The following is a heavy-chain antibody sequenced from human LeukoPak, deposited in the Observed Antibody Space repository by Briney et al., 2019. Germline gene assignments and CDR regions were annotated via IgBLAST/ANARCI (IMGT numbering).Heavy chain of an antibody. CDR3: ARGRRLRFLEWLLFDAFDI. Sequence: ASVKVSCKASGYTFTSYDINWVRQATGQGLEWMGWMNPNSGNTGYAQKFQGRDTITRNTSISTAYMELSSLRSEDTAVYYCARGRRLRFLEWLLFDAFDIWGQGTMVTVSS. CDR2: MNPNSGNT. J-gene: IGHJ3*02. CDR1: GYTFTSYD. D-gene: IGHD3-3*01. V-gene: IGHV1-8*03.